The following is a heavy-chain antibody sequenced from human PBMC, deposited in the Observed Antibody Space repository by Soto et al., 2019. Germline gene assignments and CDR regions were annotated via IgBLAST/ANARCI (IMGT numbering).Heavy chain of an antibody. V-gene: IGHV1-18*01. J-gene: IGHJ6*02. CDR2: ISAYNGNT. D-gene: IGHD5-12*01. CDR1: GYTFTSYG. Sequence: ASVKLSCKASGYTFTSYGISWVRQAPGQGLEWMGWISAYNGNTNYAQKLQGRVTMTTDTSTSTAYMELRSLRSDDTAVYYCARVNSGYDDYYYYYGMDVWGQGTTVTSP. CDR3: ARVNSGYDDYYYYYGMDV.